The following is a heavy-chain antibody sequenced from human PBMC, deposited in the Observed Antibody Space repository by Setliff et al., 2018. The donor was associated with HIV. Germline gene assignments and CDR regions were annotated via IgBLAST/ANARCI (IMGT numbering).Heavy chain of an antibody. V-gene: IGHV4-28*01. CDR1: GYSISSSYW. Sequence: SETLSLTCVVSGYSISSSYWWGWIRQPPGKGLEWIGWIGYIYKGGSTYYNPSLKSRVTMSEDTSKNQFSLELRSVTAVDTAVYYCARSALWFGEADWYFDLWGRGTLVTVSS. J-gene: IGHJ2*01. CDR2: IYKGGST. CDR3: ARSALWFGEADWYFDL. D-gene: IGHD3-10*01.